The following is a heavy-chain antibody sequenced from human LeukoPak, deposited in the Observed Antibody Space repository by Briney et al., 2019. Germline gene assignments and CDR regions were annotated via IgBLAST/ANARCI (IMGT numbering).Heavy chain of an antibody. CDR3: AKDGSCSGWSGGFDY. D-gene: IGHD6-19*01. V-gene: IGHV3-9*01. CDR1: GFNFDDYA. Sequence: GGSLRLSCTASGFNFDDYAMQWVRQAPGKGLEWVSGISWNSGSIGYADSVKGRFTISRDNAKNSLYLEMNSLRPEDTALYYCAKDGSCSGWSGGFDYWGQGSLVTVSS. J-gene: IGHJ4*02. CDR2: ISWNSGSI.